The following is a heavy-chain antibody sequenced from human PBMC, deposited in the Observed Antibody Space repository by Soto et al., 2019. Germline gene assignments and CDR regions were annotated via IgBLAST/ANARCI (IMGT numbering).Heavy chain of an antibody. CDR2: IYYSGST. CDR3: ARENYYDSSGYYFNGGFDY. D-gene: IGHD3-22*01. Sequence: QVQLQESGPGLVKPSQTLSLTCTVSGGSISSGGYYWSWIRQHPGKGLEWIGYIYYSGSTYYNPSLKSRVTISVDTSKNQFSLKLSSVTAADTAVYYCARENYYDSSGYYFNGGFDYWGQGTLVTVSS. CDR1: GGSISSGGYY. V-gene: IGHV4-31*03. J-gene: IGHJ4*02.